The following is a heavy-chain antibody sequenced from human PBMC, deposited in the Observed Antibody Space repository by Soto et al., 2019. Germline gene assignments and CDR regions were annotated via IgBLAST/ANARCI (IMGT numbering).Heavy chain of an antibody. V-gene: IGHV3-15*07. CDR1: GFTFSNAW. J-gene: IGHJ4*02. Sequence: EVQLVESGGGLVKPGGSLRLSCAASGFTFSNAWMNWVRQAPGKGLEWVGRIKSKTDGGTTDYAAPVKGRFTISRDDSKNTLYLQMNSLKTADTAVYYCTTDPDYYDSSGYFQFDYWGQGTLVTVSS. CDR3: TTDPDYYDSSGYFQFDY. CDR2: IKSKTDGGTT. D-gene: IGHD3-22*01.